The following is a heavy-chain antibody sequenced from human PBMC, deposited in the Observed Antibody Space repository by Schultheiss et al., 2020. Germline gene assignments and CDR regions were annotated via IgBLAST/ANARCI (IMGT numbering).Heavy chain of an antibody. CDR1: GFSLSTSGMC. J-gene: IGHJ6*02. CDR2: IYYSGST. Sequence: SETLSLTCTFSGFSLSTSGMCVSWIRQPPGKGLEWIGYIYYSGSTNYNPSLKSRVTISVDTSKNQFSLKLSSVTAADTAVYYCARDLLYCSSTSCYPTNYYYYYGMDVWGQGTTVTVSS. D-gene: IGHD2-2*01. CDR3: ARDLLYCSSTSCYPTNYYYYYGMDV. V-gene: IGHV4-61*08.